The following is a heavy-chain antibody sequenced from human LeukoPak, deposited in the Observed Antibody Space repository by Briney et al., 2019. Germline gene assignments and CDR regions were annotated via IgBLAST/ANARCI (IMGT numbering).Heavy chain of an antibody. D-gene: IGHD2-15*01. V-gene: IGHV6-1*01. CDR2: TYYRSKWYS. CDR3: VRDFLGGGFDY. CDR1: GYSVSSNSAA. Sequence: SQTLSLTCALSGYSVSSNSAAWNWIRQSPSIDLECLGNTYYRSKWYSDYAVSVKSRITINPHTSKNQFSLQLNSVTPEETAVYYCVRDFLGGGFDYWGQGTLVTVSS. J-gene: IGHJ4*02.